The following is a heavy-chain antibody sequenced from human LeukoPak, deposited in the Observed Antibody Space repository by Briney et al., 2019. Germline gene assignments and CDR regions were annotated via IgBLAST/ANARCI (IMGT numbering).Heavy chain of an antibody. D-gene: IGHD4-17*01. CDR3: ARSEYYGDYDNS. J-gene: IGHJ4*02. V-gene: IGHV1-2*02. CDR2: INPNSGGT. Sequence: ASVKVSCKASGYTFTGYYMHWVRQAPGQGLEWMGWINPNSGGTNYAQKFQGRVTMTRDTSISTAYMELSRLRSDDTAVYYCARSEYYGDYDNSWGQGTLVTVSS. CDR1: GYTFTGYY.